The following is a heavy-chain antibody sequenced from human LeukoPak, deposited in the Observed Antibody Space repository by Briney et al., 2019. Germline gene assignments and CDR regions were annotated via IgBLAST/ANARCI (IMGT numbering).Heavy chain of an antibody. CDR2: IYHSGST. CDR3: VRHARYFDWLSI. J-gene: IGHJ4*02. Sequence: SETLSLTCTVSGYSISSGYYWGWIRQPPGKGLEWIGSIYHSGSTYYNPSLKSRVTISVDTSKNQFSLKLSSVTAADTAFYYCVRHARYFDWLSIWGQGTLVTVSS. CDR1: GYSISSGYY. V-gene: IGHV4-38-2*02. D-gene: IGHD3-9*01.